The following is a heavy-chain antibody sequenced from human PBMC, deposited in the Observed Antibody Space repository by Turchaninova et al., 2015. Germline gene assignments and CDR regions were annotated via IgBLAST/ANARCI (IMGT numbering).Heavy chain of an antibody. Sequence: QVQLPESGPGLVKPSETLSPTSPVPGGSISSYYWSWIRQPPGKGLEWIGYIYYSGSTNYNPSLKSRVTISVDTSKNQFSLKLSSVTAADTAVYYCARDGDCSSTSCSPFDYWGQGTLVTVSS. CDR3: ARDGDCSSTSCSPFDY. D-gene: IGHD2-2*01. CDR2: IYYSGST. J-gene: IGHJ4*02. V-gene: IGHV4-59*01. CDR1: GGSISSYY.